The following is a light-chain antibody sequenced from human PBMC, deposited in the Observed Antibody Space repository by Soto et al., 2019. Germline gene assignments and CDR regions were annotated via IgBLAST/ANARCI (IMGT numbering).Light chain of an antibody. Sequence: NLLTQSPGTLPLSPGERATLSCRASQSVSSNYLVWYQQKPGQAPRPLIYGASSRATGIPDRFSGSGSGTDFTLTISRLEPEDCAVYYCQQYANSPFTFGQGTKLEIK. CDR3: QQYANSPFT. V-gene: IGKV3-20*01. J-gene: IGKJ2*01. CDR2: GAS. CDR1: QSVSSNY.